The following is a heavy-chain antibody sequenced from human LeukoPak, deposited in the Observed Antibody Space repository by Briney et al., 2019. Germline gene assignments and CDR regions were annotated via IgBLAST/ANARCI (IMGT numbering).Heavy chain of an antibody. CDR2: INPKSGVT. Sequence: ASVKVSCKASGYTFTDYYMHWVRQAPGQGLEWMGWINPKSGVTKYAQKFQGRVTMTRDTSITTASMELSGLRSDDTAVYYCARGRPRGAIAARRNWFDPWGQGTLVTVSS. J-gene: IGHJ5*02. V-gene: IGHV1-2*02. CDR3: ARGRPRGAIAARRNWFDP. D-gene: IGHD6-6*01. CDR1: GYTFTDYY.